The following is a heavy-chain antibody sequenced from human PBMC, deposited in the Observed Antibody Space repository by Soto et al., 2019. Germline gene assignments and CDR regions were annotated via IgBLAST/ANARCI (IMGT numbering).Heavy chain of an antibody. Sequence: SETLSLTCTVSGGSINNYYWSWIRQPPGKGLEWIGYILYNGDTKYNPSLESRVTISLDTSTNQFSLRLTSVTAADTAVYYCARDIGYFYASSGSLGFDMWGQGTLVTVSS. CDR2: ILYNGDT. D-gene: IGHD3-22*01. CDR1: GGSINNYY. J-gene: IGHJ3*02. CDR3: ARDIGYFYASSGSLGFDM. V-gene: IGHV4-59*01.